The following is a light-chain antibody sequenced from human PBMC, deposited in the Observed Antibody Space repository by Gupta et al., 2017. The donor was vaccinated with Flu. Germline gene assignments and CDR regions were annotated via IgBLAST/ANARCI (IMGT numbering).Light chain of an antibody. CDR3: QQDGSSRWT. CDR1: QSVSTNS. CDR2: GAS. V-gene: IGKV3-20*01. Sequence: ENVLTQFPGTMSLSPGERATLSCRASQSVSTNSLAGYQQRPGQAPRLLIYGASNRATGIPDRFSGSGSGTDFTLTINRLEPEDFAVYFCQQDGSSRWTFGQGTKVEIK. J-gene: IGKJ1*01.